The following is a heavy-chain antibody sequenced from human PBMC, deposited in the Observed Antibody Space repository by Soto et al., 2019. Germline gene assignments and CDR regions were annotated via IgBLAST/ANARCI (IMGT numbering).Heavy chain of an antibody. J-gene: IGHJ1*01. CDR3: ARDFDDSSGYHSAGSLHH. D-gene: IGHD3-22*01. V-gene: IGHV3-53*04. CDR1: GFSVSSNC. CDR2: IYSGGST. Sequence: PGGSLRLSCAASGFSVSSNCINWVRHAPGKGLEWVSVIYSGGSTYYADSVKGRFTISRHNSENTLYLQMNSLRAEDTAVYYCARDFDDSSGYHSAGSLHHRGQGTLVTVSS.